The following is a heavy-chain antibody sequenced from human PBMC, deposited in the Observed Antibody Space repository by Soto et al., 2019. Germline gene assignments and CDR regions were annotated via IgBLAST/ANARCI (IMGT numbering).Heavy chain of an antibody. CDR3: AKTANGWFSAFDI. CDR2: FSGSGGTT. V-gene: IGHV3-23*01. CDR1: GFTFSSYA. D-gene: IGHD6-19*01. Sequence: EVQLLESGGGLVQPGGSLRLSCAASGFTFSSYAMSWVRQAPGKGLEWVSAFSGSGGTTYYADSVKGRFTFSRDNSKNTLYLQMNSLRAEDTAAYYCAKTANGWFSAFDIWGQGTMVTVSS. J-gene: IGHJ3*02.